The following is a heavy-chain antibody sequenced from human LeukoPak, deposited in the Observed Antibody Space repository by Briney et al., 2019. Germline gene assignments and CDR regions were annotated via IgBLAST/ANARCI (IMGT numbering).Heavy chain of an antibody. V-gene: IGHV3-30*02. CDR3: ARLIRSSNAFDI. CDR2: IRYDGSNK. D-gene: IGHD2-8*01. CDR1: GFTFSSYG. Sequence: GGSLRLSCAASGFTFSSYGMHWVRQAPGKGLEWVAFIRYDGSNKYYADSVKGRFTISRDNAKNTLYLQMNSLRAEDTAVYYCARLIRSSNAFDIWGQGTMVTVSS. J-gene: IGHJ3*02.